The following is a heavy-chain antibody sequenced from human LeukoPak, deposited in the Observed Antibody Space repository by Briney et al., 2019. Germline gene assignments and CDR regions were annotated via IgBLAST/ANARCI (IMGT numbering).Heavy chain of an antibody. V-gene: IGHV3-33*01. Sequence: PGGSLRLSCVGSGFNFRDSGMHWVRQAPGKGLEWVAVMWNDGITGEYADSVRGRFRVSRDNSKNTVYLQMDSLRPDDTSVYYCARDGSGWSSDYWGQGTLVTVSS. CDR2: MWNDGITG. CDR1: GFNFRDSG. D-gene: IGHD6-19*01. CDR3: ARDGSGWSSDY. J-gene: IGHJ4*02.